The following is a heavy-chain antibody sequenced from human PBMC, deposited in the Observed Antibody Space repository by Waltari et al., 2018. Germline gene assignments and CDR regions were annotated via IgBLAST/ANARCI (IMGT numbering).Heavy chain of an antibody. D-gene: IGHD2-2*01. J-gene: IGHJ5*02. V-gene: IGHV3-30-3*01. CDR3: AGEVYCSSTSCHRWFDP. Sequence: QVQLVESGGGVVQPGRSLRLSCAASGFTFSSYAMHWVRQAPGKGLEWVAVISYDGSNKYYADSVKGRFTISRDNSKNTLYLQMNSLRAEDTAVYYCAGEVYCSSTSCHRWFDPWGQGTLVTVSS. CDR1: GFTFSSYA. CDR2: ISYDGSNK.